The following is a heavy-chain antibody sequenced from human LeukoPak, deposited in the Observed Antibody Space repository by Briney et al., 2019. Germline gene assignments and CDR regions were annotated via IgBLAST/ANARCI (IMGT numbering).Heavy chain of an antibody. J-gene: IGHJ4*02. CDR2: LSGTTTHT. V-gene: IGHV3-23*01. D-gene: IGHD1-14*01. CDR1: GFSFGTNA. Sequence: GGSLRLSCAASGFSFGTNAMNWVRQAPGKGLEWISSLSGTTTHTYYADSVKGRFTISRDNSKNTLYLQMDSLRVEDTAVYYCANQQPGKWQAPYYWGQGTLVTVSS. CDR3: ANQQPGKWQAPYY.